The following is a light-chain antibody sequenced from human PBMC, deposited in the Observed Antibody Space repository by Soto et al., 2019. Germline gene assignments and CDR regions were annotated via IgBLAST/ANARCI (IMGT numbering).Light chain of an antibody. Sequence: EIVLTQSPVSLSLSPGERATLSCRASQSVSSNLAWYQQKPGQAPRLLIYGASTRAPGIPARFSGSGSGTEFTLTISSLRSEDFAVYYCQQYNNWPWTFGQGTKVDIK. CDR2: GAS. V-gene: IGKV3-15*01. CDR1: QSVSSN. CDR3: QQYNNWPWT. J-gene: IGKJ1*01.